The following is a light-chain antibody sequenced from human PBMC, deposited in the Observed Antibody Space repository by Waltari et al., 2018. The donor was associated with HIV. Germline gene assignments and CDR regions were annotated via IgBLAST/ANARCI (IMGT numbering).Light chain of an antibody. CDR3: QVWDSSSDHWV. CDR2: DDS. V-gene: IGLV3-21*04. Sequence: SYVLTQPPSVSVAPGKTAKIACEGDNLEIKSVHWYQQRPGQAPIKVIDDDSDRPSGIPGRFSGSNSGNTATLSITRVEVGDEADYYCQVWDSSSDHWVFGGGTKLTVL. J-gene: IGLJ3*02. CDR1: NLEIKS.